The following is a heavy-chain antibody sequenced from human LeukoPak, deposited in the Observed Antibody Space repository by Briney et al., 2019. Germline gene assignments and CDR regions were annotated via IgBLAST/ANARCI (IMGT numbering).Heavy chain of an antibody. Sequence: GGSLRLSCAASGFTFSSFTMTWVRRAPGKGLEWVSTIGGSGASTYYAGSVKGRFTISRDNSKNTLSLQMNSLRAEDSAIYYCAKNYYGSGTMGGYWGQGTLVTVSS. CDR3: AKNYYGSGTMGGY. CDR2: IGGSGAST. V-gene: IGHV3-23*01. J-gene: IGHJ4*02. D-gene: IGHD3-10*01. CDR1: GFTFSSFT.